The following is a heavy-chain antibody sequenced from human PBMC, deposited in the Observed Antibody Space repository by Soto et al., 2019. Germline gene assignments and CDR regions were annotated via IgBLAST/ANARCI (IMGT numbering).Heavy chain of an antibody. CDR1: GFTFSSYA. CDR2: ISYDGSNK. Sequence: QVQLVESGGGVVQPGRSLRLSCAASGFTFSSYAMHWVRQAPGKGLEWVAVISYDGSNKYYADSVKGRFTISRDNSKNTLYLQMNSLRAEETAVYYCAGAVAGTGGDAFDIWGQGTMVTVSS. D-gene: IGHD6-19*01. V-gene: IGHV3-30-3*01. CDR3: AGAVAGTGGDAFDI. J-gene: IGHJ3*02.